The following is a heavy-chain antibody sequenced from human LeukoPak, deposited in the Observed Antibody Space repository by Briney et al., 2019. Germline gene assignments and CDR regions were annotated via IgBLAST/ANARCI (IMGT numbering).Heavy chain of an antibody. CDR1: GYTFSNYG. V-gene: IGHV1-18*01. CDR3: ARACSSDSCYFRY. Sequence: ASVKVSCKASGYTFSNYGISWVRQAPGQGLEWVGWIRGDNGNTNYAQKLQGRVTMTTDTSTSTAYMEVRSLNSDDTAVYYCARACSSDSCYFRYWGQGTLVTVSS. D-gene: IGHD2-2*01. CDR2: IRGDNGNT. J-gene: IGHJ4*02.